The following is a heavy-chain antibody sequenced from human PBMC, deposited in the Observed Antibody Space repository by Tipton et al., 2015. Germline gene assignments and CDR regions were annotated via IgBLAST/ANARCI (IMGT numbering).Heavy chain of an antibody. Sequence: SLRLSCVGSGYTFINYGMHWVRQAPGKGLEWMAVVSYDGNNEYYADSVKGRFTISRDNSKNTLYLQMNSLRAEDTAVYYCAKTAGYYQDSSGYYPDAFDIWGQGTMVTVSS. CDR2: VSYDGNNE. V-gene: IGHV3-30*18. D-gene: IGHD3-22*01. CDR3: AKTAGYYQDSSGYYPDAFDI. J-gene: IGHJ3*02. CDR1: GYTFINYG.